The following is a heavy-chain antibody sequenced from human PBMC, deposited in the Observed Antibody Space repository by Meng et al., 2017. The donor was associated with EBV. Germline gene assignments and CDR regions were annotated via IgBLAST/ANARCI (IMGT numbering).Heavy chain of an antibody. V-gene: IGHV3-73*01. J-gene: IGHJ4*02. CDR1: GFIFRDSA. CDR3: WGDLNYGSY. D-gene: IGHD3-16*01. CDR2: VETKTSKYAT. Sequence: EVHLVESGGGLVQPGGSLKLSCGASGFIFRDSAMHWVRQASGEGLEWVGRVETKTSKYATAYAASVKGRFSVSRDDSKNMVFLEMNSLKTEDTARYYCWGDLNYGSYWGQGTLVTVSS.